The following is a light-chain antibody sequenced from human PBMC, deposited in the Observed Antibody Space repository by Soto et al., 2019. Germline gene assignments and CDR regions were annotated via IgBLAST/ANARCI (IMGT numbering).Light chain of an antibody. CDR1: QSVSRSN. V-gene: IGKV3-20*01. CDR3: QHYHTSLT. J-gene: IGKJ4*01. Sequence: EIVLTQSPGNLSLSPGETATLSCRASQSVSRSNFAWYQQKPGQAPRLFIYGSSSRATGMPDRFSGAGSGTDFTVSINRLEPEDFAVYYCQHYHTSLTFGGGTKVELK. CDR2: GSS.